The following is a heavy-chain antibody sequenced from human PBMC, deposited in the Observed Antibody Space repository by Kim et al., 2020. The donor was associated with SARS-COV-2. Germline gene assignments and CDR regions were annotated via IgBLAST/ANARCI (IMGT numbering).Heavy chain of an antibody. CDR2: IYYSGST. CDR1: GGSISSSSYY. D-gene: IGHD3-3*01. J-gene: IGHJ6*02. Sequence: SETLSLTCTVSGGSISSSSYYWGWIRQPPGKGLEWIGSIYYSGSTYYNPSLKSRVTISVDTSKNHFSLKLSSVTAADTAVYYCAREGGADFWSGYYDYYYYGMDVWGQGTTVTVSS. V-gene: IGHV4-39*02. CDR3: AREGGADFWSGYYDYYYYGMDV.